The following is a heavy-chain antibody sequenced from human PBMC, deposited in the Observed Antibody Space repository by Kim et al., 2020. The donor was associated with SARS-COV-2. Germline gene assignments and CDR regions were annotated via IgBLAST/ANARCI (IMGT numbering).Heavy chain of an antibody. D-gene: IGHD2-15*01. CDR2: IGTAGDT. V-gene: IGHV3-13*01. Sequence: GGSLRLSCAASGFTFSSYDMHWVRQATGKGLEWVSAIGTAGDTYYPGSVKGRFTISRENAKNSLYLQMNSLRAGDTAVYYCARGGTRYCSGGSCWDYYYGMDV. CDR3: ARGGTRYCSGGSCWDYYYGMDV. CDR1: GFTFSSYD. J-gene: IGHJ6*01.